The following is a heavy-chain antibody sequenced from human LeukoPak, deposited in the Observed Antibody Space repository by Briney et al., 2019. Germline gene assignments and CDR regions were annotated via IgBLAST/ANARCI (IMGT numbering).Heavy chain of an antibody. D-gene: IGHD1-26*01. CDR1: GFTFSSYA. CDR3: ATTYSGSYYPGAFDI. V-gene: IGHV3-23*01. J-gene: IGHJ3*02. CDR2: ISGSGGST. Sequence: GGSLRLSCAASGFTFSSYAMSWVRQAPGKGLEWVSGISGSGGSTYYADSVKGRFTISRDNSKNTLYLQMNSLRAEDTAVYYCATTYSGSYYPGAFDIWGQGTMVTVSS.